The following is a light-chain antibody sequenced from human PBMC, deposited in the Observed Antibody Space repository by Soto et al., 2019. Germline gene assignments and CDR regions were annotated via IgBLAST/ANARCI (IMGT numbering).Light chain of an antibody. Sequence: QPVLTQPPSASASLGASVTLTCTLSSGYSNYKGDWYQQRPGKGPRFEMLVGTGGIVGSKGYGIPDRFSVLGSGLNRYLTIKNIQDEDESDYHWGEDHGSGSNFVNVVFGGGTKLTVL. V-gene: IGLV9-49*01. J-gene: IGLJ2*01. CDR1: SGYSNYK. CDR2: VGTGGIVG. CDR3: GEDHGSGSNFVNVV.